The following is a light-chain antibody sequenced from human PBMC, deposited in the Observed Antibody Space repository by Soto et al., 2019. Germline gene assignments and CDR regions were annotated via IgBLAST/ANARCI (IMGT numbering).Light chain of an antibody. J-gene: IGKJ5*01. V-gene: IGKV3D-15*01. CDR2: GAS. Sequence: EILMTQSPANLSLSPGETATLSCRARQSISNNLAWYQQKLGQAPRLLIYGASTRATGIPARFSGSGSGTEFTLTISSLQSEDFAVYYCQQYHNWPPITFGQGTRLEIK. CDR1: QSISNN. CDR3: QQYHNWPPIT.